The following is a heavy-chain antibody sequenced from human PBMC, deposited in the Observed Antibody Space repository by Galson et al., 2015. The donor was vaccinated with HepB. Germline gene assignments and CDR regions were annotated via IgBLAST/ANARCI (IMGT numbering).Heavy chain of an antibody. Sequence: SETLSLTCAVYGGSFSGYYWSWIRQPPGKGLEWIGEINHSGSTNYNPSLKSRVTISVDTSKNQFSLKLSSGTAADTAFYYCARRRYSGYAPRGYFDYWGQGTLVTVSS. J-gene: IGHJ4*02. CDR1: GGSFSGYY. CDR2: INHSGST. D-gene: IGHD5-12*01. CDR3: ARRRYSGYAPRGYFDY. V-gene: IGHV4-34*01.